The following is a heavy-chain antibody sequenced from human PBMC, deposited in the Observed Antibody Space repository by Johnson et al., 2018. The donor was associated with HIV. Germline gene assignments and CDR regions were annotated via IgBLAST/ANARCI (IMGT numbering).Heavy chain of an antibody. CDR1: GFTVSSNY. Sequence: QVQLVESGGGVVQPGGSLRLSCAASGFTVSSNYMSWVRQAPGKGLEWVAAISYDGSNKDYADSVKGRFTISRDNSKNTLYLQMNSLRAEDTAVYYRAKDCVGVWWSRAFDIWGQGTMVTVSS. V-gene: IGHV3-30*18. D-gene: IGHD2-21*01. CDR2: ISYDGSNK. CDR3: AKDCVGVWWSRAFDI. J-gene: IGHJ3*02.